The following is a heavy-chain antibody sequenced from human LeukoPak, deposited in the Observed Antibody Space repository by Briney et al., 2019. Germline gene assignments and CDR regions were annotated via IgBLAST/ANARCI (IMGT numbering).Heavy chain of an antibody. Sequence: GGSLRLSCAASGFTFSSYAMSWVRQAPGKGLEWVSAISGSGGSTYYADSVKGRFTISRDNSKNTLYLQMNSLRAEDTAVYYCAKDFHDSSGYFYYFDYWGQGTPVTVSS. D-gene: IGHD3-22*01. CDR2: ISGSGGST. J-gene: IGHJ4*02. CDR3: AKDFHDSSGYFYYFDY. CDR1: GFTFSSYA. V-gene: IGHV3-23*01.